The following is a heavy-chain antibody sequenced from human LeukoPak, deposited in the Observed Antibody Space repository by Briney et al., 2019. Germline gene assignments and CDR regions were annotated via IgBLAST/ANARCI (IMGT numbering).Heavy chain of an antibody. CDR2: ISWNSGSI. Sequence: PGRSLRLSCATSGFTFDDYAMHWVRQAPGKGLEWVSGISWNSGSIGYADSAKGRFTISRDDAKNSLYLQMNSLRVEDTAMYYCARRDDFDIWGQGTLVTVSS. J-gene: IGHJ3*02. V-gene: IGHV3-9*01. CDR3: ARRDDFDI. CDR1: GFTFDDYA.